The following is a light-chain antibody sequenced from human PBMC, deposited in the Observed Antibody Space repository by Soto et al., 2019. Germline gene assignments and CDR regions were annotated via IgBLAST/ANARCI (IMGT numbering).Light chain of an antibody. CDR3: SSYTSSSTYV. CDR1: SSDVGGYNY. CDR2: DVS. V-gene: IGLV2-14*01. J-gene: IGLJ1*01. Sequence: QSVLTQPASVSGSPGQSITISCTGTSSDVGGYNYVSWYQQRPGKAPKLMIYDVSNRPSGVSNRFSGSKSGNTASLTISGLQDEAEADYYCSSYTSSSTYVFGTGTKLTVL.